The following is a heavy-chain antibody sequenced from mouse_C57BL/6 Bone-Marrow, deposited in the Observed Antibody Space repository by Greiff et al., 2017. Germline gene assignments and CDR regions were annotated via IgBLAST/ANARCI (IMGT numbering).Heavy chain of an antibody. D-gene: IGHD1-1*01. J-gene: IGHJ4*01. V-gene: IGHV1-81*01. CDR1: GYTFTSYG. Sequence: QAQLQQSGAELARPGASVKLSCKASGYTFTSYGISWVKQRTGQGLEWIGEIYPRSGNTYYNEKFKGKATLTADKSSSTAYMELRSLTSEDSAVYFCARRAYYGSSYGAMDYWGQGTSVTVSS. CDR2: IYPRSGNT. CDR3: ARRAYYGSSYGAMDY.